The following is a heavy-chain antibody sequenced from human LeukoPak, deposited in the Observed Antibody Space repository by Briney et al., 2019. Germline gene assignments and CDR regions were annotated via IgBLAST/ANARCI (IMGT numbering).Heavy chain of an antibody. CDR3: ARRDIVVIVSASDY. CDR1: GFTFSNYG. Sequence: GTLRLSCAASGFTFSNYGMSWVRQVPGKGLEWVSAISGSGGSTFYADSVKGRFAISRDNSKNTLYLQVNSLRVDDTAVYYCARRDIVVIVSASDYWGQGTLVTVSS. D-gene: IGHD2-15*01. J-gene: IGHJ4*02. V-gene: IGHV3-23*01. CDR2: ISGSGGST.